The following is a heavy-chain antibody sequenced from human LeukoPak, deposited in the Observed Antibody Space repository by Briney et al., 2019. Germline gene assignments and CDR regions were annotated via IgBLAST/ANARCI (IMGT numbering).Heavy chain of an antibody. J-gene: IGHJ4*02. Sequence: GGSLRLSCATSGFTFSTYGIHWVRQAPGKGLEWVAVISYDGNKKYYADSVKGRFTISRDNSKNTLYLQMNSLRAEDTAVYYCARETMIRGSDDNYWGQGTLVTVSS. CDR2: ISYDGNKK. V-gene: IGHV3-30*19. CDR3: ARETMIRGSDDNY. D-gene: IGHD3-10*01. CDR1: GFTFSTYG.